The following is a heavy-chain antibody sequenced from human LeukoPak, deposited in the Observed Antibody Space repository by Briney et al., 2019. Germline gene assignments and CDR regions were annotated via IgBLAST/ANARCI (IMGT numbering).Heavy chain of an antibody. D-gene: IGHD1-26*01. CDR3: ARGRGRRIVGAYTYFDY. J-gene: IGHJ4*02. Sequence: SVKVSCKASGGTFSSYAISWVRQAPGQGLEWMGGIIPIFGTANYAQKFQGRVTITTDESTSTAYMELSSLRSEDTAVYYCARGRGRRIVGAYTYFDYWGQGTLVTVSS. CDR1: GGTFSSYA. CDR2: IIPIFGTA. V-gene: IGHV1-69*05.